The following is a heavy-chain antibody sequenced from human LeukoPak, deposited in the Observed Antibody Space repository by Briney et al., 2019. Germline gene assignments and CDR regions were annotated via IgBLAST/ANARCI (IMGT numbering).Heavy chain of an antibody. CDR1: GFTFSSYA. V-gene: IGHV3-30*04. CDR2: ISNDGSNK. J-gene: IGHJ4*02. D-gene: IGHD3-22*01. Sequence: GGSLRLSCAASGFTFSSYAMHWVRQAPGKGLEWVAVISNDGSNKEYTDPVKGRFTISRDISKNTLYLQINSLRAEDTAVYYCAKATSYYYDSSGYPYYWGQGTLVTVSS. CDR3: AKATSYYYDSSGYPYY.